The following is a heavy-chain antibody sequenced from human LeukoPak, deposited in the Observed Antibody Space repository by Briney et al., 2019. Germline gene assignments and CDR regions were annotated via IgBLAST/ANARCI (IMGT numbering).Heavy chain of an antibody. D-gene: IGHD1-26*01. Sequence: SETLSLTCTVSGGSISSDGYYWSWIRQHPGKGLEWIGYIYYSGSTYYNPSLKSRVTISVDTSKNQFSLKLSSVTAADTAVYYCARHSGSYDPDYWGQGTLVTVSS. CDR1: GGSISSDGYY. V-gene: IGHV4-31*03. CDR2: IYYSGST. J-gene: IGHJ4*02. CDR3: ARHSGSYDPDY.